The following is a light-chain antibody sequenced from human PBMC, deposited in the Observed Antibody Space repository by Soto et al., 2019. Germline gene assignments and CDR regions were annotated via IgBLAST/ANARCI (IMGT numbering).Light chain of an antibody. V-gene: IGLV2-23*01. J-gene: IGLJ1*01. CDR2: EGI. CDR1: SSTVGGFNV. Sequence: QSVLTQPASVSGSPGQSITISCTGTSSTVGGFNVVSWYQQHPGKAPKVIIYEGIKRPSGVSNRFSGSNSGSTASLTISGLQAEDEADYDCCSYVGATTYVFGTGPKV. CDR3: CSYVGATTYV.